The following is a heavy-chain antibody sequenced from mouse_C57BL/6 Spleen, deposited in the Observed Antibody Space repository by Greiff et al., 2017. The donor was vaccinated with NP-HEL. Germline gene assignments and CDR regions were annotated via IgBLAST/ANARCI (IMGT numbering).Heavy chain of an antibody. J-gene: IGHJ2*01. V-gene: IGHV1-15*01. CDR2: IDPETGGT. CDR1: GYTFTDYE. CDR3: TRDYYGSRGYFDY. D-gene: IGHD1-1*01. Sequence: VNLVESGAELVRPGASVTLSCKASGYTFTDYEMHWVKQTPVHGLEWIGAIDPETGGTAYNQKFKGKAILTADKSSSTAYMELRSLTSEDSAVYYCTRDYYGSRGYFDYWGQGTTLTVSS.